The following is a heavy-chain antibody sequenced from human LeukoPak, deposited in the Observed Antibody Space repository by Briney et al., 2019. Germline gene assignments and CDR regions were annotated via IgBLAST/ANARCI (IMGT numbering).Heavy chain of an antibody. D-gene: IGHD3-22*01. CDR1: GFTFDDYA. J-gene: IGHJ4*02. CDR2: ISWNSGSI. CDR3: ARHFFHSSDSRPFDY. Sequence: PGRSLRLSCAASGFTFDDYAMHWVRQTPGKGLEWVSGISWNSGSIGYADSVKGRFTISRDNAKNSLYLQMDSLRVEDTAVYYCARHFFHSSDSRPFDYWGQGTLVTVSS. V-gene: IGHV3-9*01.